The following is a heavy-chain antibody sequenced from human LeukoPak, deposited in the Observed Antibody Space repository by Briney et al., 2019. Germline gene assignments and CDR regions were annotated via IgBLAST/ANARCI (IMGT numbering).Heavy chain of an antibody. J-gene: IGHJ4*02. D-gene: IGHD2-15*01. CDR1: GFTFSSYG. CDR2: ISYDGSNK. CDR3: AKDGVLALDY. V-gene: IGHV3-30*18. Sequence: PGRSLRLYCAASGFTFSSYGMHWVRQAPGKGLEWVAVISYDGSNKYYADSVKGRFTISRDNSKNTLYLQMNSLRAEDTAVYYCAKDGVLALDYWGQGTLVTVSS.